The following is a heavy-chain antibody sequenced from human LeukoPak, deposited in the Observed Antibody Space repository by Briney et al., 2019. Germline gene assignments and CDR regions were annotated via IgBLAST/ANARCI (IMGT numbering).Heavy chain of an antibody. D-gene: IGHD3-22*01. CDR1: AFTFSSYW. J-gene: IGHJ1*01. CDR2: IKSDGST. CDR3: ARAPSEIGGYYPEYFRH. Sequence: GGSLRPSCAASAFTFSSYWMHSGPHAPGKRLVWGSRIKSDGSTRYADSVKGRFSISRDNAKNTVSLQMTSLRAEDTDVYYCARAPSEIGGYYPEYFRHWGQGTLVIVSS. V-gene: IGHV3-74*01.